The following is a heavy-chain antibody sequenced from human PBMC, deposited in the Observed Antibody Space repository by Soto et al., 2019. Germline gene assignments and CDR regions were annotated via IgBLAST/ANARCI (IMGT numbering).Heavy chain of an antibody. CDR1: GDTFNYYG. V-gene: IGHV1-18*01. CDR2: ISNYNGKT. Sequence: ASVKVSCKVSGDTFNYYGISWVRQAPGQGLEWMGWISNYNGKTDYAQKFQGRVTMTTDTSTSTAYMDLRSLRSDDTAVYYCARSNDFYAPIHYNWLGPWGQGTLVTVSS. D-gene: IGHD3-3*01. J-gene: IGHJ5*02. CDR3: ARSNDFYAPIHYNWLGP.